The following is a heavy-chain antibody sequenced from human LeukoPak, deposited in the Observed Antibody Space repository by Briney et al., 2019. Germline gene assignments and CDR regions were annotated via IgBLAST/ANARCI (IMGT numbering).Heavy chain of an antibody. Sequence: GGSLRLSCTVSGFTFSSHWMSWVRQAPGKGLEWVANINPDGNDKQYVDSVKGRFTISRDNAKNSLYLQMNSLRAEDTAVYYCIPANRGPRPLSDYWGQGTLVTVSS. D-gene: IGHD2/OR15-2a*01. CDR1: GFTFSSHW. CDR2: INPDGNDK. CDR3: IPANRGPRPLSDY. V-gene: IGHV3-7*01. J-gene: IGHJ4*02.